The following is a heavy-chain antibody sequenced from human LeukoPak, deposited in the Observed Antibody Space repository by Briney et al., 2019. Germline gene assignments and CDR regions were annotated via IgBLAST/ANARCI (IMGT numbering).Heavy chain of an antibody. D-gene: IGHD5-18*01. CDR1: GFTFSSYW. CDR3: AKDTASSWWYFDL. J-gene: IGHJ2*01. V-gene: IGHV3-74*01. Sequence: QSGGSLRLSCAASGFTFSSYWMHWVRQAPGKGLVWVSRINSDGSSTSYADSVKGRFTISRDNAKNTLYLQMNSLRAEDTAVYYCAKDTASSWWYFDLWGRGTLVTVSS. CDR2: INSDGSST.